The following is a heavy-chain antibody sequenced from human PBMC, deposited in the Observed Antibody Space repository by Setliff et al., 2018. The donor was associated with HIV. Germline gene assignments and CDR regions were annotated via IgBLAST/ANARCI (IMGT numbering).Heavy chain of an antibody. J-gene: IGHJ4*02. CDR1: GGSISSYY. Sequence: SETLSLTCTVSGGSISSYYWSWIRQPPGKGLERIGYIYTSGSTNYNPSLKSRVTISVDTSKNQFSLKLSSVTAADTAVYYCASTYYNFWSGYQGIDYWGQGTLVTVSS. V-gene: IGHV4-4*08. CDR2: IYTSGST. D-gene: IGHD3-3*01. CDR3: ASTYYNFWSGYQGIDY.